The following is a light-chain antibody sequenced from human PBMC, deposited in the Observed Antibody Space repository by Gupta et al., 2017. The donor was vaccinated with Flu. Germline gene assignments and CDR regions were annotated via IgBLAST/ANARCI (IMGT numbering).Light chain of an antibody. CDR3: CYYAGRAMTV. J-gene: IGLJ3*02. CDR2: IDN. Sequence: SVTISCTGTSSDGGGYEYVSWYKQHQQQGPNLMIKIDNSRPSAVPVRVPGTKSGYGDSLNLSVLRAEDEAEDDCCYYAGRAMTVLGGGNRLTVL. CDR1: SSDGGGYEY. V-gene: IGLV2-11*01.